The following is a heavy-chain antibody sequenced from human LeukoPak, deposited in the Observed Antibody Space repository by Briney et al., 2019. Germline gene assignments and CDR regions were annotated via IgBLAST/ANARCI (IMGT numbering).Heavy chain of an antibody. CDR3: ARDHRYDFWGGYPSWFDP. J-gene: IGHJ5*02. CDR2: LYFSGST. V-gene: IGHV4-30-4*08. Sequence: SETLSLSCNVSGGSISSGDYYWSWIRQPPGKGLEWIGYLYFSGSTYYNPSLKSRVTTPVDTSKNQYSLKLSSVTAADTAVYYCARDHRYDFWGGYPSWFDPWGQGTLVTVSS. D-gene: IGHD3-3*01. CDR1: GGSISSGDYY.